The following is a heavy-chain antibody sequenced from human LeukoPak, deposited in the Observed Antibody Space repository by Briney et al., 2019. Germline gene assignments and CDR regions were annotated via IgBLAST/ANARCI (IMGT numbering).Heavy chain of an antibody. CDR2: IRSKAYGGTT. CDR1: GFTFGDYA. Sequence: GRSLRLSCTASGFTFGDYAMSWVRQAPGKGLEWVGFIRSKAYGGTTEYAASVKGRFTISRDDSKCIAYLQMNSLKTEDTAVYYCTRDLRWLAYDYWGQGTLVTVSS. CDR3: TRDLRWLAYDY. V-gene: IGHV3-49*04. D-gene: IGHD6-19*01. J-gene: IGHJ4*02.